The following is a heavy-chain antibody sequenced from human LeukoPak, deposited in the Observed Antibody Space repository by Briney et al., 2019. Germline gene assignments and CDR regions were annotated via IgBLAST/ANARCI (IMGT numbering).Heavy chain of an antibody. CDR3: ASRKLGNDY. CDR1: GGSVSDHY. J-gene: IGHJ4*02. Sequence: SETLSLTCTISGGSVSDHYWSWIRQSPGKGLEWTGYIYHTGSTSYSPSLKSRVTISADTSQNQFSLKLSSVTAADTAVYYCASRKLGNDYWGQGTLVTVSS. CDR2: IYHTGST. V-gene: IGHV4-59*02. D-gene: IGHD7-27*01.